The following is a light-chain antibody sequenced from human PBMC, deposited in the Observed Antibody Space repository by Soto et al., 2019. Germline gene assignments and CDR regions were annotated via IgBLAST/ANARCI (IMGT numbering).Light chain of an antibody. J-gene: IGLJ2*01. CDR1: SSDVGGYHY. V-gene: IGLV2-8*01. CDR3: SSYSSANTVI. CDR2: EVS. Sequence: QSALTQPPSASGSPGQSVTISCTGTSSDVGGYHYVSWYQQHPGKAPKLMIYEVSKRPSGVPDRFSGSKSGNTASLTVSGLQAEDEAQYYCSSYSSANTVIFGGGTKLTVL.